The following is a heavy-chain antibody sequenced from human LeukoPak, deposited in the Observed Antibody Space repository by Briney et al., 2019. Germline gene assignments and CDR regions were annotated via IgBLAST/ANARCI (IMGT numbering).Heavy chain of an antibody. D-gene: IGHD5-24*01. V-gene: IGHV1-18*01. CDR2: ISAYNGNT. J-gene: IGHJ6*03. Sequence: GASVKVSCKASGYTFTNYDISWVRQAPGQGLEWMGWISAYNGNTNYAQKLQGRVTMTTDTSTSTAYMELRSLRSDDTAVYYCARDGVEIESDYYMDVWGKGTTVTISS. CDR1: GYTFTNYD. CDR3: ARDGVEIESDYYMDV.